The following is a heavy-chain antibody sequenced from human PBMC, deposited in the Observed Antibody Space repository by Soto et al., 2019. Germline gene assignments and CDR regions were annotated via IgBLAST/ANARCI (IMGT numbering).Heavy chain of an antibody. V-gene: IGHV3-48*01. J-gene: IGHJ4*02. Sequence: EVQLVESGGGLVQPGGSLRLSCAASGFTFSSCRMNWVRQAPGKGLEWVSYISSSSGTIYYADSVKGRFTISRDNAKNSLYLQMHSLRGKDTAVYYCAGDDSSGYYVEPCDYWGQGTLVTVSS. CDR1: GFTFSSCR. D-gene: IGHD3-22*01. CDR2: ISSSSGTI. CDR3: AGDDSSGYYVEPCDY.